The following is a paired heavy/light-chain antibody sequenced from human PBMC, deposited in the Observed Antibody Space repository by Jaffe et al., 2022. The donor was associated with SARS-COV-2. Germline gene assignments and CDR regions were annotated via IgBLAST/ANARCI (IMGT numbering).Heavy chain of an antibody. CDR3: ARFGMVGTIDY. D-gene: IGHD1-26*01. CDR1: GFTFRTSW. J-gene: IGHJ4*02. V-gene: IGHV3-7*01. CDR2: IKPDGSEE. Sequence: EVQLVESGGDLVQPGGSLRLSCEVSGFTFRTSWMSWVRQAPEEGLEWVANIKPDGSEEYYVDSVKGRFTISRDNTKNSLYLQMNSLRAEDTAAYYCARFGMVGTIDYWGRGTLVTVSS.
Light chain of an antibody. CDR3: CSYAGSYTYV. CDR1: NSDVGNYNY. V-gene: IGLV2-11*01. Sequence: QSALTQPRSVSGSPGQSVTISCTGSNSDVGNYNYVSWYQQHPGKAPKLMIYHVDKRPSGVPDRFSGSKSGNTASLTISGLQADDEADYYCCSYAGSYTYVFGTGTKVTVL. CDR2: HVD. J-gene: IGLJ1*01.